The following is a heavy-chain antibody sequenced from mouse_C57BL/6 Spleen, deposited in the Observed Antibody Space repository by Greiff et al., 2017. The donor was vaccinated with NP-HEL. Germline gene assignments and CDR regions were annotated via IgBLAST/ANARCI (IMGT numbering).Heavy chain of an antibody. CDR1: GYTFTSYW. D-gene: IGHD1-1*01. CDR3: ARNYGSSPGDV. Sequence: VQLQQPGAELVKPGASVKLSCKASGYTFTSYWMQWVKQRPGQGLEWIGEIDPSDSYTNYNQKFKGKATLTVDTSSSTAYMQLSSLTSEDAAVYYCARNYGSSPGDVWGTGTTVTVSS. J-gene: IGHJ1*03. V-gene: IGHV1-50*01. CDR2: IDPSDSYT.